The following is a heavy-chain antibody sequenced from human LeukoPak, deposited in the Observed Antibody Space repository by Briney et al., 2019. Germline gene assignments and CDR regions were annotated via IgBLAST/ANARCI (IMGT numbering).Heavy chain of an antibody. J-gene: IGHJ4*02. CDR3: AKGIVGATWHDFTDY. CDR1: GFTFSSYG. CDR2: ISYDGSNK. D-gene: IGHD1-26*01. V-gene: IGHV3-30*18. Sequence: GGSLRLSCAASGFTFSSYGMHWVRQAPGKGLEWVAVISYDGSNKYYADSVKSRFTISRDNSKNTLYLQMNSLRAEDTAVYYCAKGIVGATWHDFTDYWGQGTLVTVSS.